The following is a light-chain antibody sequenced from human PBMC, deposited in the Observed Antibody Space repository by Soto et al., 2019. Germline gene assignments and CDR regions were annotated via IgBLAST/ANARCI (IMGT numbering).Light chain of an antibody. CDR2: SNT. Sequence: QSVLTQPPSASGTPGQRVAISCSGSRSNIGTNYVYWYQHLPGTAPKLLIYSNTQRPSGVPDRFSGSTSGTSASLAISGLRSEDDADYYCATWDDSLNSHVFGGGTKLTVL. J-gene: IGLJ3*02. CDR1: RSNIGTNY. V-gene: IGLV1-47*02. CDR3: ATWDDSLNSHV.